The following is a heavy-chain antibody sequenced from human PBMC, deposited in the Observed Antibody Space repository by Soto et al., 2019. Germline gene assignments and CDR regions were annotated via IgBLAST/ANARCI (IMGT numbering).Heavy chain of an antibody. CDR2: MYYSGST. V-gene: IGHV4-30-4*01. Sequence: QVQLQESGPGLVKPSQTLSLTCTVSGGSISSGDYYWSWIRQPPGKGLEWIAYMYYSGSTYYNPSLKSRVTMSVDTSKNQFSLKLSSVTAADTAMYYCASHYYGLGSYVNRFDPWGQGTLVTVSS. CDR3: ASHYYGLGSYVNRFDP. D-gene: IGHD3-10*01. CDR1: GGSISSGDYY. J-gene: IGHJ5*02.